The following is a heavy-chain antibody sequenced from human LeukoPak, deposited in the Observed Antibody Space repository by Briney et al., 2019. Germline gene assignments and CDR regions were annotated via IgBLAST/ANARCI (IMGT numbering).Heavy chain of an antibody. Sequence: SQTLSLTCTVSGGSISSGDYYWSWIRQPPGKGLEWIGYIYYSGSTYYNPSLKSRVTISVNTSKNQFSLKLSSVTAADTAVYYCARAPILPGGPGNWFDPWGQGTLVTVSS. CDR1: GGSISSGDYY. D-gene: IGHD3-3*02. CDR2: IYYSGST. V-gene: IGHV4-30-4*08. CDR3: ARAPILPGGPGNWFDP. J-gene: IGHJ5*02.